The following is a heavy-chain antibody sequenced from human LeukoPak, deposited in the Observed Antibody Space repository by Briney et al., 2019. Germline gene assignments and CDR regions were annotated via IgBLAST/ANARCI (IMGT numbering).Heavy chain of an antibody. Sequence: MASETLSLTCTASGGSISNDYLNWIRQPAGKGLEWIGRLSTSGSTNYNPSLKSRVTMSVDTSKSQFSLRLTSVTAADTAVYFCARGQYNIYLYGTTNWFDPWGQGTLVAVSS. CDR2: LSTSGST. D-gene: IGHD1-14*01. J-gene: IGHJ5*02. CDR3: ARGQYNIYLYGTTNWFDP. CDR1: GGSISNDY. V-gene: IGHV4-4*07.